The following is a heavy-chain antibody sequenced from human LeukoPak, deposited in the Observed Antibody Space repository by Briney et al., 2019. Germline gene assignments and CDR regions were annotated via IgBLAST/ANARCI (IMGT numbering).Heavy chain of an antibody. J-gene: IGHJ3*02. Sequence: PGGSLRLSCAASGFTFSSYSMTWVRQAPGKGLEWVSSISSSSSYIYYADSVKGRFTISRDNAKNSLYLQMNSLRAEDTAVYYCARAYYDILTGYPGSAFDIWGQGTMVTVSS. CDR3: ARAYYDILTGYPGSAFDI. CDR1: GFTFSSYS. CDR2: ISSSSSYI. D-gene: IGHD3-9*01. V-gene: IGHV3-21*01.